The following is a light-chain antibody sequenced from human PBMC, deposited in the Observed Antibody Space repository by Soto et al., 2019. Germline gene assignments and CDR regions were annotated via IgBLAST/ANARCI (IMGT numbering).Light chain of an antibody. CDR2: GAS. J-gene: IGKJ1*01. Sequence: LMTQSPATLSVSLGERATLSCTVSQNVGNNLVWYQQKPGQAPRLLIYGASTRAAGIPDRFSGSGSGTEFTLTISCLQSDDFAVYYCQRFNSLPSLTFGQVTKVDI. V-gene: IGKV3-15*01. CDR1: QNVGNN. CDR3: QRFNSLPSLT.